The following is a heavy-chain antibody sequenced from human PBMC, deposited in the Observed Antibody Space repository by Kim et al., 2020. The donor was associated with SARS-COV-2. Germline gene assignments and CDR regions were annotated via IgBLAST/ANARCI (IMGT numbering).Heavy chain of an antibody. CDR3: AREELSRYSSGWYYYYYG. V-gene: IGHV3-30*04. J-gene: IGHJ6*01. CDR1: GFTFSSYA. Sequence: GWSLRLSCAASGFTFSSYAMHWVRQAPGKGLEWVAVISYDGSNKYYADSVKGRFTISRDNSKNTLYLQMNSLRAEDTAVYYCAREELSRYSSGWYYYYYG. D-gene: IGHD6-19*01. CDR2: ISYDGSNK.